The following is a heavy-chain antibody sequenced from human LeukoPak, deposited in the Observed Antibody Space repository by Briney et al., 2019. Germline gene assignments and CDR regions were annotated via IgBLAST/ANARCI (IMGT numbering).Heavy chain of an antibody. CDR1: GITFSRCG. J-gene: IGHJ6*02. Sequence: GSSPRLSCAASGITFSRCGMHWFRQAPGKGLEWVAVISDDGSNKYYADSVKGRFTISRDNSKDTLYLQMNSLRDEDTAVYYCAKDRSTYYYYFYGMDVWGQGTTVTVSS. CDR3: AKDRSTYYYYFYGMDV. CDR2: ISDDGSNK. V-gene: IGHV3-30*18.